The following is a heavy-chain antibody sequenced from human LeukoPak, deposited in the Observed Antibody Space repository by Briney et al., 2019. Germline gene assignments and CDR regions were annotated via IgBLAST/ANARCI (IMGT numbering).Heavy chain of an antibody. CDR1: GFTFSSYA. D-gene: IGHD2-8*02. V-gene: IGHV3-30-3*01. CDR3: VTRYCSVGVCYLNY. J-gene: IGHJ4*02. CDR2: ISYDGSNK. Sequence: GGSLRLSCAASGFTFSSYAMHWVRQAPGKGLEWVAVISYDGSNKYYADSVKGRFTISRDNAEDSLYLQMSSLRDEDTAVYYCVTRYCSVGVCYLNYWGQGTLVTVSS.